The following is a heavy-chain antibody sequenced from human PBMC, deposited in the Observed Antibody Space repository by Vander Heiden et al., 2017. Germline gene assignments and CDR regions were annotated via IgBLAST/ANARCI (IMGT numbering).Heavy chain of an antibody. CDR2: IYTGGST. Sequence: QVQLQESGPGLVRPSETLSPTCAVSGGSMGNYYWTCLRQPAGKALEWLGRIYTGGSTNYNPSLKSRVTMSVATSKNQFSLKLTSVTAADTAVYYCVGNYYDSRGYYFIDSWGQGTLVTVS. J-gene: IGHJ4*02. D-gene: IGHD3-22*01. CDR3: VGNYYDSRGYYFIDS. V-gene: IGHV4-4*07. CDR1: GGSMGNYY.